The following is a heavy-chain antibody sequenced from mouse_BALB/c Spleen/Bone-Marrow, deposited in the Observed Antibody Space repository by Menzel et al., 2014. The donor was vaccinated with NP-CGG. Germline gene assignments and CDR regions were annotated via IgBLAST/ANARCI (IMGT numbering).Heavy chain of an antibody. CDR2: FDPFNGGT. J-gene: IGHJ4*01. D-gene: IGHD2-3*01. CDR3: VRSYDGYPYAMNY. Sequence: EVQLKQSGPELMKPGASVKISCKASGYLFTSYYMHWVKQSHGESLEWIGYFDPFNGGTSYNQKFKGKATLTVDKSSSTAYMHLSSLTSEDSAVYFCVRSYDGYPYAMNYWGQGTSVTVSS. V-gene: IGHV1S135*01. CDR1: GYLFTSYY.